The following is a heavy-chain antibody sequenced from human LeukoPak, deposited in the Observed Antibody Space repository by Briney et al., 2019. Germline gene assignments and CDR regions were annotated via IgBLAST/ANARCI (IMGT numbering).Heavy chain of an antibody. Sequence: SETLSLTCTVSGGSISSSYWSWIRQPPGKGLEWIGYIYYSGSTNYNPSLKSRVTISVDTSKNQFSLKLSSVTAADTAVYYCARGNAAAGQFDYWGQGTLVTVSS. J-gene: IGHJ4*02. CDR1: GGSISSSY. V-gene: IGHV4-59*12. CDR2: IYYSGST. CDR3: ARGNAAAGQFDY. D-gene: IGHD6-13*01.